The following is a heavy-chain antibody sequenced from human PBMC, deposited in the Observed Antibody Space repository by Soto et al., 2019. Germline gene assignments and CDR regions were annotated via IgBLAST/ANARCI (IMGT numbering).Heavy chain of an antibody. CDR2: LNPRNGQT. Sequence: QVQLVQSGAEVKRPGASVKVSCQTSGYNFSAYYFNWVRQAAGQGPEWMGWLNPRNGQTGYVQKFRGRVTMTRDTSIATVYLELSRLTSEDTAIYFCARETDTSMVDYWGQGTLVTVSS. J-gene: IGHJ4*02. D-gene: IGHD5-18*01. CDR3: ARETDTSMVDY. CDR1: GYNFSAYY. V-gene: IGHV1-8*01.